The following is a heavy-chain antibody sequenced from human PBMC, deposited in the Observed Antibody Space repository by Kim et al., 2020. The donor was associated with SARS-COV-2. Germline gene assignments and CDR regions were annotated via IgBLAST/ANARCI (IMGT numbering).Heavy chain of an antibody. CDR1: GFIFSTYA. Sequence: GGSLRLSCAASGFIFSTYAMSWVRQAPGKGLEWVSAISGSGGSTYYADSVKGRFTISRDNSKNTLYLQMNTLRAEDTAVYYCVKDYYDSGSSYSYGMDVWGKGTTVTVSS. CDR3: VKDYYDSGSSYSYGMDV. V-gene: IGHV3-23*01. D-gene: IGHD3-10*01. J-gene: IGHJ6*04. CDR2: ISGSGGST.